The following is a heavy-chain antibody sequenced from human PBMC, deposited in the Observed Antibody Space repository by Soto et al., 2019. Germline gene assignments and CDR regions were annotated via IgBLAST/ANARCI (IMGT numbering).Heavy chain of an antibody. D-gene: IGHD2-15*01. J-gene: IGHJ4*02. CDR3: ASPLYCNGGNCYAGFAY. CDR1: GFTFITYG. V-gene: IGHV3-30*09. CDR2: ISYEGNNK. Sequence: GGSLRLSCAASGFTFITYGMHWVRQAPGKGLEWVAFISYEGNNKDFAVSVKGRFDFSRDNSKKLFYLHMNSLRLEDTSVFFCASPLYCNGGNCYAGFAYWGRGALVTVSS.